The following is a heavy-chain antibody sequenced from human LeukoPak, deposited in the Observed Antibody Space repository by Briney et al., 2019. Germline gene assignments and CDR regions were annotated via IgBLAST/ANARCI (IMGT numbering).Heavy chain of an antibody. J-gene: IGHJ4*02. CDR2: INHSGGT. D-gene: IGHD1-26*01. CDR1: GGSFSGYY. CDR3: ARHVAGAGRKRGYRSGSFYDY. Sequence: SETLSLTCAVYGGSFSGYYWSWIRQPPGKGLEWIGEINHSGGTNYNPSLKSRVTISVDTSKNQFSLKLSSVTAADTAVYYCARHVAGAGRKRGYRSGSFYDYWGQGTLVTVSS. V-gene: IGHV4-34*01.